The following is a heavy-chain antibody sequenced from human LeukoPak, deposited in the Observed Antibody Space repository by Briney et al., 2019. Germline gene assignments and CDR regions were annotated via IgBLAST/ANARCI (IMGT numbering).Heavy chain of an antibody. D-gene: IGHD3-10*01. V-gene: IGHV4-30-2*01. J-gene: IGHJ5*02. CDR1: GGSISSGDYS. CDR3: AREVYYGSGSYYEGWFDP. CDR2: IYHSGST. Sequence: PSQTLSLTCAVSGGSISSGDYSWSWIRQPPGKGLEWIGYIYHSGSTYYNPSLKSRVTISVDRSKNQFSLKLSSVTAADTAVYYCAREVYYGSGSYYEGWFDPWGQGTLVTVSS.